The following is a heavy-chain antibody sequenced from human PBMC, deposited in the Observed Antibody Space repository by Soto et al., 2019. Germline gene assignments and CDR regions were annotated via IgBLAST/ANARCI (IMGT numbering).Heavy chain of an antibody. CDR1: GGSISSYY. J-gene: IGHJ6*02. V-gene: IGHV4-59*01. Sequence: QVQLQESGPGLVKPSETLSLTCTVSGGSISSYYWSWIRQPPGKGLEWIGYIYYSGSTNYNPSLKSRVTISVDTSKNQFSLKLSSVTAADTAVYYCARTGYREQKYYYYGMDVWGQGTTVTVSS. CDR2: IYYSGST. CDR3: ARTGYREQKYYYYGMDV. D-gene: IGHD6-13*01.